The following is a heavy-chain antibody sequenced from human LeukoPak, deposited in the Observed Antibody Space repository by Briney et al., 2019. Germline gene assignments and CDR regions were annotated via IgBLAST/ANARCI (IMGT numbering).Heavy chain of an antibody. CDR2: ISSSSSYI. Sequence: GGSLRLSCAASRFSFSDYNMNWVRQAPGKGLEWVSSISSSSSYIYYADSVKGRFTISRDNSNNTLYLQMNGLRAEDTAVYYCAKRAAYSRSSLVLPFDAFDLWGQGTMVTVSS. D-gene: IGHD6-6*01. J-gene: IGHJ3*01. V-gene: IGHV3-21*04. CDR3: AKRAAYSRSSLVLPFDAFDL. CDR1: RFSFSDYN.